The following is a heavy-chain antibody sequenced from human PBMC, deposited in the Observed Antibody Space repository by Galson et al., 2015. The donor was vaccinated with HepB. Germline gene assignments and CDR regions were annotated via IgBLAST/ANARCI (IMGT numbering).Heavy chain of an antibody. CDR2: IYSGGST. CDR1: GFTVSGSH. CDR3: TGRATWGGFDS. V-gene: IGHV3-53*01. J-gene: IGHJ4*02. Sequence: SLRLSCAASGFTVSGSHVNWVRQAPGKGLEWVSLIYSGGSTYYADSVKGRFTISRDNAKNTVFLQMNSLRAEDTAVYYCTGRATWGGFDSWGQGTLVTVSS. D-gene: IGHD3-16*01.